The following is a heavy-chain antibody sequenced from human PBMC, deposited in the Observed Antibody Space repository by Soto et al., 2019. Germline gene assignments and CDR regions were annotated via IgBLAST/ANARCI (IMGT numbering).Heavy chain of an antibody. CDR3: ANRIAAAGGGY. Sequence: GRSLRLSCAASGFTFSSYAMSWVRQAPGKGLEWVSAISGSGGSTYYADSVKGRFTISRDNSKNTLYLQMNSLRAEDTAVYYCANRIAAAGGGYWGQGTLVTVSS. D-gene: IGHD6-13*01. CDR1: GFTFSSYA. J-gene: IGHJ4*02. V-gene: IGHV3-23*01. CDR2: ISGSGGST.